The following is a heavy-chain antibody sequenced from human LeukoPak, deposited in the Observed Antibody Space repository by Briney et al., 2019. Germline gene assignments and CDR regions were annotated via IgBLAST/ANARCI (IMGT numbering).Heavy chain of an antibody. V-gene: IGHV1-69*01. J-gene: IGHJ6*02. CDR2: IIPIFGTA. CDR1: GGTFSSYA. CDR3: ARDPYCSSTSCYVFGMDV. D-gene: IGHD2-2*01. Sequence: SVKVSCKASGGTFSSYAISWVRQAPGQGLEWMGGIIPIFGTANYAQKFQGRVTITADESTSTAYMELSSLRSEDTAVYYCARDPYCSSTSCYVFGMDVWGQGTTVTVSS.